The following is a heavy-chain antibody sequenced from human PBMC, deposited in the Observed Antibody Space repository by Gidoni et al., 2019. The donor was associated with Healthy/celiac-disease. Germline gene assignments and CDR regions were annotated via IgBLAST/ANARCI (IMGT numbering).Heavy chain of an antibody. Sequence: EVQLVESGGGLVQPGGSLRLSCSASGFPFSSYAMHWVRQAPGKGLEYVSASSSNGGSTYYADYVEGRFTISRDNSKNTLYLQMSSLRAEDTAVYYCVKEDYGGKNYYYCMDVWGQGTTVTVSS. J-gene: IGHJ6*02. CDR3: VKEDYGGKNYYYCMDV. D-gene: IGHD4-17*01. CDR2: SSSNGGST. V-gene: IGHV3-64D*06. CDR1: GFPFSSYA.